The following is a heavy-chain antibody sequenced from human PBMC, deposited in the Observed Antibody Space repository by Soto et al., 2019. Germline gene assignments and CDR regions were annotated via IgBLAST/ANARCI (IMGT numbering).Heavy chain of an antibody. CDR1: GVEIRYRTYF. V-gene: IGHV4-39*01. J-gene: IGHJ5*02. D-gene: IGHD2-21*02. Sequence: PPAPLFLISIKFGVEIRYRTYFLGLICKPPGKGLEWIGIIYYSGSTYYNPSLKSRFTVSVDTSKNQFSLKLSSVTAADTAVYYCARHPSDFWFDPWGQG. CDR3: ARHPSDFWFDP. CDR2: IYYSGST.